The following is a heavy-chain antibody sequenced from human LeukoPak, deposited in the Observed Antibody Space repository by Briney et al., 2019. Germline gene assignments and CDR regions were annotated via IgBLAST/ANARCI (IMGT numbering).Heavy chain of an antibody. V-gene: IGHV4-38-2*02. CDR3: ARGRYGWLPFDY. Sequence: SETLSLTCTVSGYSISSGYYWGWIRQPPGKGLEWIGSIYHSGSTYYNPSLKSRVTISVDTSKNQFSLKLSSVTAADTAVYYCARGRYGWLPFDYWGQGTLVTVSS. CDR1: GYSISSGYY. D-gene: IGHD3-16*01. CDR2: IYHSGST. J-gene: IGHJ4*02.